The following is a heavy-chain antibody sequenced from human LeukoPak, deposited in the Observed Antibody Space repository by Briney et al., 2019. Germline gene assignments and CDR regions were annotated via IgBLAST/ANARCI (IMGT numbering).Heavy chain of an antibody. CDR2: INPNRGTT. CDR1: GYTFTGYY. Sequence: ASVKVSCKASGYTFTGYYMHWVRQAPGQGLEWMGWINPNRGTTKYAQKFQGRVTMTRDTSISTAYMELSRLRSDDTAVYYCAREGSGCYMDFWAKGTTVT. D-gene: IGHD6-25*01. CDR3: AREGSGCYMDF. V-gene: IGHV1-2*02. J-gene: IGHJ6*03.